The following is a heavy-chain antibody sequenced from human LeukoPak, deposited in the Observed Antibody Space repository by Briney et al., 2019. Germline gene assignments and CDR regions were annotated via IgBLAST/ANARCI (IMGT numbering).Heavy chain of an antibody. J-gene: IGHJ3*02. CDR2: IYYSGST. Sequence: SETLSLTCPVSGGSISSSSYYWGWIRQPPGKGLEWIGSIYYSGSTYYNPSLKSRVTISVDTSKNQFSLKLSSVTAADTAVYYCARHEDRNAFDIWGQGTMVTVSS. D-gene: IGHD3-22*01. CDR1: GGSISSSSYY. CDR3: ARHEDRNAFDI. V-gene: IGHV4-39*01.